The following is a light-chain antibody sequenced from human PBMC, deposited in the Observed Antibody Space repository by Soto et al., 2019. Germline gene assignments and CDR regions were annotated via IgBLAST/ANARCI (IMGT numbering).Light chain of an antibody. J-gene: IGKJ1*01. CDR3: QQYSISLPWT. V-gene: IGKV3-20*01. CDR1: QSVSSIY. CDR2: GAS. Sequence: EIVLTQSPGTLSLSPGERATLACRASQSVSSIYFAWYQQKPGQAPRLLIYGASSRATGIPDRFSGSGSGTDFTLTISRLEPEDIAVYYCQQYSISLPWTFGQGTKVDIK.